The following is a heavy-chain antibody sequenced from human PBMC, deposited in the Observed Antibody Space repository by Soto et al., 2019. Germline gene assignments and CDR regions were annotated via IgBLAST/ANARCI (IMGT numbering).Heavy chain of an antibody. J-gene: IGHJ5*02. Sequence: LGNPPLRLALRCSGSCLALNDNILGVSCSRRRPWKPLEWLAHIFSNDEKSYSTSLKSRLTISKDNSRSQVVLTMTNVDPVDSGTYYCALIKDCSRTDCYLASLDPWGQGTAVTLSS. CDR3: ALIKDCSRTDCYLASLDP. CDR2: IFSNDEK. CDR1: CLALNDNILG. V-gene: IGHV2-26*01. D-gene: IGHD2-2*01.